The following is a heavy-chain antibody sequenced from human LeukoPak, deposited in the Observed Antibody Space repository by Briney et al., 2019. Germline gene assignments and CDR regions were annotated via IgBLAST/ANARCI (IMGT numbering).Heavy chain of an antibody. D-gene: IGHD3-10*01. J-gene: IGHJ4*02. Sequence: SVKVSCKASGGTFSSYAISGVRQAPGQGLEWMGGIIPIFGTANYAQKFQGRVTITTDESTSTAYMELSSLRSEDTAVYYCARSGVLLWFGDQEKATFDYWGQGTLVTVSS. CDR2: IIPIFGTA. V-gene: IGHV1-69*05. CDR1: GGTFSSYA. CDR3: ARSGVLLWFGDQEKATFDY.